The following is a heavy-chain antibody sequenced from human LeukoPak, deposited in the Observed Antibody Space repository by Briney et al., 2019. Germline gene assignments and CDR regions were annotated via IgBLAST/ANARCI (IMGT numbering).Heavy chain of an antibody. CDR3: AREGSGDTVAGTVAAIDY. D-gene: IGHD6-19*01. Sequence: SQTLSLTCAISGDSVSSNSAAWNWIRQSPSRGLEWLGRTYYRSKWYNDYAVSVKSRITINPDTSKNQFSLQLNSVTPEDTAVYYCAREGSGDTVAGTVAAIDYWGQGTLVTVSS. V-gene: IGHV6-1*01. J-gene: IGHJ4*02. CDR2: TYYRSKWYN. CDR1: GDSVSSNSAA.